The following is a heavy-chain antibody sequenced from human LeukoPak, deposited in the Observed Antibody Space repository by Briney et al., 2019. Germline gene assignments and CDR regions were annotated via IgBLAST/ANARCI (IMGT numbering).Heavy chain of an antibody. D-gene: IGHD3-3*01. V-gene: IGHV4-61*02. CDR2: IYPSGNT. CDR3: ARGQYDFWSGYDVNWFDP. CDR1: GGSMRTGLYY. J-gene: IGHJ5*02. Sequence: SETLSLTCAVSGGSMRTGLYYWNWIRQPAGKGLEWIGRIYPSGNTNYNPSLESRVTISVDTAKSQFSLKLISVTAADTALYYCARGQYDFWSGYDVNWFDPWGQGTLVTVSS.